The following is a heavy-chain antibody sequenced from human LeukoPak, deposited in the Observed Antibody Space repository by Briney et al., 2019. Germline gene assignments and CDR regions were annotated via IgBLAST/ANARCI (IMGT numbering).Heavy chain of an antibody. CDR1: GFTFSSYG. CDR2: IKQDGSEK. CDR3: ARDRSGWYDPHFDY. D-gene: IGHD6-19*01. J-gene: IGHJ4*02. V-gene: IGHV3-7*01. Sequence: QPGGSLRLSCAASGFTFSSYGMSWVRQAPGRGLEWVANIKQDGSEKYYVDSVKGRFTISRDNAKNSLYLQMNSLRAEDTAVYYCARDRSGWYDPHFDYWGQGTLVTVSS.